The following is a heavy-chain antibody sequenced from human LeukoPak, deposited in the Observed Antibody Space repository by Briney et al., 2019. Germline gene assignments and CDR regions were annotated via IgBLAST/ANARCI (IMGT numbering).Heavy chain of an antibody. CDR2: ISYDGSNK. V-gene: IGHV3-30-3*01. J-gene: IGHJ5*02. D-gene: IGHD2-2*01. CDR1: GFTFSSYA. Sequence: GRSLRLSCAASGFTFSSYAMHWVRQAPGKGLEWVAVISYDGSNKYYADSVKGRFTISRDNSKNTLYLQMNSLRAEDTAVYYCARGYCSSTSCPRLFDPWGQGTLVTVSS. CDR3: ARGYCSSTSCPRLFDP.